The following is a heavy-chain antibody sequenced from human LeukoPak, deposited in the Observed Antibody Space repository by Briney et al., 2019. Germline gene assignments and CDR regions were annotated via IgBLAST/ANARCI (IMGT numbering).Heavy chain of an antibody. CDR3: ARGAALYQLLSTNQH. J-gene: IGHJ1*01. CDR1: GFTFSSYA. CDR2: ISYDGSNK. Sequence: PGGSLRLSCAASGFTFSSYAMHWVRQAPGKGLEWVSVISYDGSNKYYADSVKGRFTISRDNSKNTLYLQMNSLRAEDTAVYYCARGAALYQLLSTNQHWGQGTLVTVSS. D-gene: IGHD2-2*01. V-gene: IGHV3-30*01.